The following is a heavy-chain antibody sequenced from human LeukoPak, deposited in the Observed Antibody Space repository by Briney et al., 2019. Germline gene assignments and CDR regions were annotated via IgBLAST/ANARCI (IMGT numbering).Heavy chain of an antibody. CDR3: ARDCSGGSCYPGDY. D-gene: IGHD2-15*01. CDR1: GFTVSSNY. V-gene: IGHV3-53*01. J-gene: IGHJ4*02. Sequence: GGSLRLSCAASGFTVSSNYMSWVRQAPGKGLEWVSVTYSGGSTYYADSVKGRFTISRDTSKNTLYLQMNSLRAEDTAVYYCARDCSGGSCYPGDYWGQGTLVTVSS. CDR2: TYSGGST.